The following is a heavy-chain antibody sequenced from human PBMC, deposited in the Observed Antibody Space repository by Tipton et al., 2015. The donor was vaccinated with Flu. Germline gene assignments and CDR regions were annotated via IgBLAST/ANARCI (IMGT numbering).Heavy chain of an antibody. CDR2: ISWDGGST. CDR3: AKDISPYYYYGMDV. CDR1: GFTFDDYA. J-gene: IGHJ6*02. Sequence: SLRLSCAASGFTFDDYAMHWVRQAPGKGLEWVSLISWDGGSTYYADSVKGRFTIPRDNSKNSLYLQMNSLRAEDTALYYCAKDISPYYYYGMDVWGQGTTATVSS. V-gene: IGHV3-43D*04.